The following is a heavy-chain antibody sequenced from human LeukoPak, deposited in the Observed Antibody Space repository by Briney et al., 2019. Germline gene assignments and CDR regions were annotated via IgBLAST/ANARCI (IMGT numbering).Heavy chain of an antibody. CDR2: ISYDGSNK. V-gene: IGHV3-30*18. Sequence: GGSLRLSCAASGFTFSSYGMHWVRQAPGKGLEWVAVISYDGSNKYYADSVKGRFTISRDNSKNTLYLQMNSLRAEDTAVYYCAKGRVGATSPYFDYWGQGTLVTVSS. J-gene: IGHJ4*02. D-gene: IGHD1-26*01. CDR3: AKGRVGATSPYFDY. CDR1: GFTFSSYG.